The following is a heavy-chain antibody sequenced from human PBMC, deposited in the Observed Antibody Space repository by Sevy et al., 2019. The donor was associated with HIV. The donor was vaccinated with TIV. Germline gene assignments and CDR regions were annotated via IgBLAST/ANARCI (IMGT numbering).Heavy chain of an antibody. CDR3: ARRKVATLWFDP. CDR2: MNPNSGNT. D-gene: IGHD2-15*01. CDR1: GYTFTSYD. J-gene: IGHJ5*02. Sequence: ASVKVSCKASGYTFTSYDNNWVRQATGQGLEWMGWMNPNSGNTGYTQKFQGRVTMTRNTCISTAYMELSSLRSEDTAVYYCARRKVATLWFDPWGQGTLVTVSS. V-gene: IGHV1-8*01.